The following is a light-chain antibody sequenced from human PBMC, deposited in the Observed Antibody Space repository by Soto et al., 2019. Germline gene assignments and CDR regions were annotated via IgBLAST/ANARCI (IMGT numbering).Light chain of an antibody. CDR3: SSYTSSSTV. CDR2: DVS. Sequence: QSVLTQPASVSGSPGQSITISCTGTSSDVGGYNYVSWYQQHPGKAPKLMIYDVSNRPSGVSNRFSGSKSGNTASLTISGLQAEDEADYYCSSYTSSSTVFGGETKLTVL. V-gene: IGLV2-14*01. CDR1: SSDVGGYNY. J-gene: IGLJ2*01.